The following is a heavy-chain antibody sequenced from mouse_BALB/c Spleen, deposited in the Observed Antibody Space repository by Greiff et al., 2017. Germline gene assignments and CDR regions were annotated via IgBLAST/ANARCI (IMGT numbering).Heavy chain of an antibody. J-gene: IGHJ3*01. CDR2: IWAGGST. Sequence: VQLQQSGPGLVAPSQSLSITCTVSGFSLTSYGVHWVRQPPGKGLEWLGVIWAGGSTNYNSALMSRLSISKDNSKSQVFLKMNSLQTDDTAMYYCARDDGNYPPFAYWGQGTLVTVSA. CDR3: ARDDGNYPPFAY. CDR1: GFSLTSYG. D-gene: IGHD2-1*01. V-gene: IGHV2-9*02.